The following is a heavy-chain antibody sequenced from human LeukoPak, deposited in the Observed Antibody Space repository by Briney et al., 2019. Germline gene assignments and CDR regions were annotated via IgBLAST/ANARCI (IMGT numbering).Heavy chain of an antibody. CDR2: ISYDGSNK. CDR3: ARGRGIQLWLVPTDY. V-gene: IGHV3-30-3*01. J-gene: IGHJ4*02. Sequence: GRSLRLSCAASGFTFSSYAMHWVRQAPGKGLEWVAVISYDGSNKYYADSVKGRFTISRDNSKNTLYLQMNSLRAEDTAVYYCARGRGIQLWLVPTDYWGQGTPVTVSS. CDR1: GFTFSSYA. D-gene: IGHD5-18*01.